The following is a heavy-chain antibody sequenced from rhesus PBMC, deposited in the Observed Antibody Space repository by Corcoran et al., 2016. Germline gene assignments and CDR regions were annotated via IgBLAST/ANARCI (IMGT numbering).Heavy chain of an antibody. CDR2: ISGSSGST. D-gene: IGHD1-44*01. V-gene: IGHV4-165*01. Sequence: QVQLQESGPGLVKPSETLSLTCAVSGGSFSGYYWGWTRQPPGKGLEWIGYISGSSGSTDYNPSLKSRVTISTDTSKNQFSLKLSSVTAADTAVYYCASRVGTTILSWGQGVLVTVSS. CDR3: ASRVGTTILS. J-gene: IGHJ4*01. CDR1: GGSFSGYY.